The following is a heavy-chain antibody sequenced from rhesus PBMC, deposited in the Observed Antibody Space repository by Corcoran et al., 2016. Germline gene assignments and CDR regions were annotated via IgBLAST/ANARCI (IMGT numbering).Heavy chain of an antibody. CDR2: IKNKAEDGTA. CDR3: SRDSWSYFDY. D-gene: IGHD6-13*01. V-gene: IGHV3S22*01. J-gene: IGHJ4*01. Sequence: EVQLVESGGGLVQPGGSLRLSCAASGFTFSDYYMSWVRQAPGKGPEWEGLIKNKAEDGTAEYAASVKGRFTISRDDSKSIASLQMNSLKTEDTAVYYCSRDSWSYFDYWGQGVLVTVSS. CDR1: GFTFSDYY.